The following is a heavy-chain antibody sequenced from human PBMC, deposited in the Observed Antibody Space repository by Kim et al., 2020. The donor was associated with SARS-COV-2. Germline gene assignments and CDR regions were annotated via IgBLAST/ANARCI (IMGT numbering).Heavy chain of an antibody. CDR1: GGSISSYY. Sequence: SETLSLTCTVSGGSISSYYWSWIRQPAGKGLEWIGRIYTSGSTNYNPSLKSRVTMSVDTSKNQFSLKLSSVTAADTAVYYCARGIGYCSSTSCYLNYYYYYYMDVWGKGTTVTVSS. CDR2: IYTSGST. D-gene: IGHD2-2*01. CDR3: ARGIGYCSSTSCYLNYYYYYYMDV. V-gene: IGHV4-4*07. J-gene: IGHJ6*03.